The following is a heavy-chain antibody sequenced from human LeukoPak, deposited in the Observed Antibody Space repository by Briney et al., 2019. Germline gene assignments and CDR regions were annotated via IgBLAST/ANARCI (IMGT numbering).Heavy chain of an antibody. CDR2: INHSGST. CDR1: GGSFSGYY. V-gene: IGHV4-34*01. D-gene: IGHD3-9*01. CDR3: ARHLKRGYYDILTGYWGGFDY. Sequence: SETLSLTCAVYGGSFSGYYWSWIRQPPGKGLEWIGEINHSGSTYYNPSLKSRVTISVDTSKNQFSLKLSSVTAADTAVYYCARHLKRGYYDILTGYWGGFDYWGQGTLVTVSS. J-gene: IGHJ4*02.